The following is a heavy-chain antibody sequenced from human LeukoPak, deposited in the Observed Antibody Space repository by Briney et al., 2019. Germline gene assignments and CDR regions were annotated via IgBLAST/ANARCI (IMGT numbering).Heavy chain of an antibody. CDR1: GYTFTSYG. CDR3: ARPSSSSSSVSFDY. CDR2: ISAYNGNT. Sequence: ASVKVSCKASGYTFTSYGISWVRQAPGQGLEWMGWISAYNGNTNYAQKLQGRVTMTTDTTTSTPYMELRSMRPDDTAVYYCARPSSSSSSVSFDYWGQGTLVTVSS. V-gene: IGHV1-18*01. D-gene: IGHD6-6*01. J-gene: IGHJ4*02.